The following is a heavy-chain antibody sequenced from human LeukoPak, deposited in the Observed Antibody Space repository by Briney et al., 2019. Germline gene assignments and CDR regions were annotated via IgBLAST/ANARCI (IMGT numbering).Heavy chain of an antibody. CDR3: ARYDGGSGPFDY. J-gene: IGHJ4*02. D-gene: IGHD3-10*01. V-gene: IGHV3-53*01. CDR1: GFTVSSNY. CDR2: LYSGGNT. Sequence: GGSLRLSCAVSGFTVSSNYMSWVRQAPGKGLEWVSALYSGGNTYYADSVKGRFTISRDNSKNTLYLHMNSLRAEDTAVYYCARYDGGSGPFDYWGQGTLVTVSS.